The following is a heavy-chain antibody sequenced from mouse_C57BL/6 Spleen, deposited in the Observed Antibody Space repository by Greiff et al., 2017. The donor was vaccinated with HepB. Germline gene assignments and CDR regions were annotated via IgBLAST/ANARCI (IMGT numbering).Heavy chain of an antibody. CDR1: GYTFTSYW. CDR2: IDPSDSYT. J-gene: IGHJ2*01. D-gene: IGHD2-3*01. CDR3: ATAYEGDY. V-gene: IGHV1-69*01. Sequence: QVHVKQPGAELVMPGASVKLSCKASGYTFTSYWMHWVKQRPGQGLEWIGEIDPSDSYTNYNQKFKGKSTLTVDKSSSTAYMQLSSLTSEDSAVYYCATAYEGDYWGQGTTLTVSS.